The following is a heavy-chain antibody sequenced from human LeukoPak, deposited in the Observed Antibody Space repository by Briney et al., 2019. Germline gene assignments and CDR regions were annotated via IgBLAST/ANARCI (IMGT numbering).Heavy chain of an antibody. V-gene: IGHV3-23*01. Sequence: GGSLRLSCAASGFTFSSYAMSWVRQAPGKGLEWVSAISGSGGSTYYADSVKGRFTISRDNPRHTLYLQMNNLRAEDTAVYYCAKGVGYYYDSSGYRNWFDPWGQGTLVTVSS. D-gene: IGHD3-22*01. CDR2: ISGSGGST. CDR1: GFTFSSYA. J-gene: IGHJ5*02. CDR3: AKGVGYYYDSSGYRNWFDP.